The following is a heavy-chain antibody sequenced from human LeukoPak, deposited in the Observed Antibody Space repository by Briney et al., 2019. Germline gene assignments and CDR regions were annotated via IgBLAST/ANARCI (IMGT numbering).Heavy chain of an antibody. J-gene: IGHJ6*03. D-gene: IGHD1-26*01. Sequence: ASVKVSCKASGYTFTSYGISWVRQAPGQGLEWMGWISAYNGNTNYAQKLQGRVTMTTDTSTSTAYMELRSLRSDDTAVYYCARVVVGGSHSYYYYYMDVWGKGTTVTASS. CDR2: ISAYNGNT. CDR1: GYTFTSYG. CDR3: ARVVVGGSHSYYYYYMDV. V-gene: IGHV1-18*01.